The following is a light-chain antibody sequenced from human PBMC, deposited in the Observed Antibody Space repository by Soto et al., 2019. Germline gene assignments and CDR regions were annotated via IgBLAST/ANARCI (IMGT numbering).Light chain of an antibody. CDR1: QSVSGN. Sequence: EIVMTQSPATLSVSPGERATLSCMASQSVSGNLAWYQQKPGQYPRLLIYGASTRATGIPARFSGSGSGTEFTLNISSLQSEDFAVYYCQQYNNWPITFGQGTRLEIK. J-gene: IGKJ5*01. CDR2: GAS. CDR3: QQYNNWPIT. V-gene: IGKV3-15*01.